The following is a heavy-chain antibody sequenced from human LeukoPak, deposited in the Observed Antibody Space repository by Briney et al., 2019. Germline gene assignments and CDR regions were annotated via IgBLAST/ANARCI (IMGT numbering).Heavy chain of an antibody. J-gene: IGHJ4*02. CDR3: ARVGYSGWNLEY. CDR1: GFTFRSYW. CDR2: INQGGSVK. Sequence: GGSLRLSCAASGFTFRSYWMSWVRQAPGKGLEWVANINQGGSVKYYVDSVKGRFTISRDDAKDSLYVQMNSLRDEDTAVYYCARVGYSGWNLEYWGQGALVTVSS. D-gene: IGHD5-12*01. V-gene: IGHV3-7*01.